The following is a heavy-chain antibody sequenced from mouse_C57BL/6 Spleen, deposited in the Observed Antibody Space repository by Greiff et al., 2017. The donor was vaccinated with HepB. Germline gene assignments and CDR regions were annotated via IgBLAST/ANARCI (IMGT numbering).Heavy chain of an antibody. CDR3: ARYSTTVVADYAMDY. Sequence: VQLQQPGAELVKPGASVKLSCKASGYTFTSYWMHWVKQRPGQGLEWIGMIHPNSGSTNYNEKFKSKATLTVDKSSSTAYMQLSSLTSEDSAVYYCARYSTTVVADYAMDYWGQGTSVTVSS. D-gene: IGHD1-1*01. V-gene: IGHV1-64*01. J-gene: IGHJ4*01. CDR1: GYTFTSYW. CDR2: IHPNSGST.